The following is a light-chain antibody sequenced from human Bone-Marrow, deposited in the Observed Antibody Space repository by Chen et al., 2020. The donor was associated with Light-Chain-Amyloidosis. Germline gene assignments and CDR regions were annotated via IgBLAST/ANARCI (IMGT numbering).Light chain of an antibody. J-gene: IGLJ2*01. CDR2: DSS. V-gene: IGLV2-23*01. CDR3: CSNGGSVV. Sequence: QSALTQPASVSGSPGQSITLSCSGTSSDVGTYDLVSWFQQHTGKAPELMIYDSSKRTSGGSNRVTGATPGTTASLTISGIQAEDEAEYYCCSNGGSVVVGGGTKLTVL. CDR1: SSDVGTYDL.